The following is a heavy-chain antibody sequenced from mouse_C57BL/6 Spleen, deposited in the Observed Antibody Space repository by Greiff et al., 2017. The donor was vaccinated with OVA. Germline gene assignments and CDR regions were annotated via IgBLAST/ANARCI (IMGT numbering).Heavy chain of an antibody. CDR3: ARRELLSYYFDD. V-gene: IGHV1-69*01. J-gene: IGHJ2*01. D-gene: IGHD1-1*01. CDR2: IDPSASYT. CDR1: GYTFTSYW. Sequence: VQLQQPGAELVMPGASVKLSCKASGYTFTSYWMHWVKQRPGQGLEWIGEIDPSASYTNYNQKFKGKSTLTVDKSSSTAYMQLSSLTSEDSAVYYCARRELLSYYFDDWGQGTTLTVSS.